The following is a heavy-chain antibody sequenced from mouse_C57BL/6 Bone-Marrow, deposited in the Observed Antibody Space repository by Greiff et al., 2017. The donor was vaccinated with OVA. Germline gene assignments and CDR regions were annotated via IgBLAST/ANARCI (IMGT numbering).Heavy chain of an antibody. CDR1: GYTFTDYY. CDR3: ARYGNPGYFDV. V-gene: IGHV1-26*01. J-gene: IGHJ1*03. D-gene: IGHD1-1*01. Sequence: EVQLQQSGPELVKPGASVKISCKASGYTFTDYYMNWVKQSHGKSLEWIGDINPNNGGTSYNQKFKGKATLTVDKSSSTAYMDLRSLTSEDSAVYDCARYGNPGYFDVWGTGTTVTVSS. CDR2: INPNNGGT.